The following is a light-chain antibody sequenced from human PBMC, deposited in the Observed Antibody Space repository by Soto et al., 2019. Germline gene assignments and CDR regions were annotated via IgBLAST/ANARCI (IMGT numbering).Light chain of an antibody. Sequence: QSALTQPPSASGSPGQSVTISCTGTSSDVGAYNYVSWYQQHPGKAPKVVIYEVTKRPSGVPDRFSGSKSGNTASLTVSGLQAEDEADYYCSSYAENSDLLYVFGTGTKVTVL. V-gene: IGLV2-8*01. J-gene: IGLJ1*01. CDR3: SSYAENSDLLYV. CDR2: EVT. CDR1: SSDVGAYNY.